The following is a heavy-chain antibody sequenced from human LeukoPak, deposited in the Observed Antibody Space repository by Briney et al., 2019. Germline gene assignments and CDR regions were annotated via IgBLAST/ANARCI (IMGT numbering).Heavy chain of an antibody. CDR3: ARELDAAQTVDY. V-gene: IGHV3-74*01. D-gene: IGHD1-14*01. CDR2: LNTDGSLA. Sequence: GESLRLSCAASGFTFGNYWMKWVRQAPGKGLVRVSRLNTDGSLATYADSVKGQFTISRDNAKNTLYLQMNSLRVDDTAVYYCARELDAAQTVDYWGQGTLVTVSS. J-gene: IGHJ4*02. CDR1: GFTFGNYW.